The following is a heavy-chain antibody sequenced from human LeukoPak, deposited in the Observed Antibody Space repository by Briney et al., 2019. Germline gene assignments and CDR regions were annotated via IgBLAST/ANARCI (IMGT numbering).Heavy chain of an antibody. V-gene: IGHV1-8*01. Sequence: ASVNVSCKASVYTFTSYDINWVRQPTAQGLDWMGWMNPNCGNTGYAHKFQGRVTMTSNTSISTAYMELSSLRSEDTAVYYCARALRIAVAGGDYYYYYMDVWSKGTTVTVSS. CDR2: MNPNCGNT. D-gene: IGHD6-19*01. CDR3: ARALRIAVAGGDYYYYYMDV. CDR1: VYTFTSYD. J-gene: IGHJ6*03.